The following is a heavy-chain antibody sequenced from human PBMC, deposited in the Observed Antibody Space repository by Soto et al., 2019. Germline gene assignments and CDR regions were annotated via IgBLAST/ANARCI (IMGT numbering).Heavy chain of an antibody. D-gene: IGHD4-17*01. J-gene: IGHJ3*02. CDR2: IWYDGSNK. CDR1: GFTFSSYG. Sequence: QVQLVESGGGVVQPGRSLRLSCAASGFTFSSYGMHWVRQAPGKGLEWVAVIWYDGSNKYYADSVKGRFTISRDNSKNTLYLQMNSLRAEDTAVYNCARDGVYGDYGIDAFDIWGQGTMVTVSS. CDR3: ARDGVYGDYGIDAFDI. V-gene: IGHV3-33*01.